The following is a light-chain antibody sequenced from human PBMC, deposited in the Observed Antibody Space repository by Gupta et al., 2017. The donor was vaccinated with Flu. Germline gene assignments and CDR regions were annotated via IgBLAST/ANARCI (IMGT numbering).Light chain of an antibody. CDR3: EAWDDRLSRSV. Sequence: TLSVSGSSSHRRSCYGDWYQHLPATDPKLSIWTDKQRPSGIPDRFSGSKSGTSASLAITGLQSGDEGDYYCEAWDDRLSRSVFGGGTKLTVL. CDR1: SSHRRSCY. CDR2: TDK. V-gene: IGLV1-47*01. J-gene: IGLJ7*01.